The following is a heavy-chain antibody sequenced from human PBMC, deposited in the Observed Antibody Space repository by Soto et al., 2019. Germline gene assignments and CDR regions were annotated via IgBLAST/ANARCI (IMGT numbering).Heavy chain of an antibody. CDR3: TTDIVATLYYYYYGMDV. V-gene: IGHV3-15*01. Sequence: EVQLVESGGGLVKPGGSLRLSCAASGFTFSNAWMSWVRQAPGKGLEWVGRIKSKTDGGTTDYAAPVKGRFTISRDDSKNTLYLQMNSLKTEDTAVYYCTTDIVATLYYYYYGMDVWGQGTTATVSS. CDR1: GFTFSNAW. D-gene: IGHD5-12*01. J-gene: IGHJ6*02. CDR2: IKSKTDGGTT.